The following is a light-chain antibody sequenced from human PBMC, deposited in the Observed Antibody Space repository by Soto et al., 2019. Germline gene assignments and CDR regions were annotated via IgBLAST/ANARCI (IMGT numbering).Light chain of an antibody. V-gene: IGKV1-39*01. CDR2: AAS. Sequence: DIQMTQSPSSLSASLGDIVTITCRASQTISDFLNWYQHKPGKAPKLLIYAASSLQGGVPSRFSGSGSGTDFFLTISSLQPGDFAVYYCQQSHSKPLTFGGGTKVDIK. J-gene: IGKJ4*01. CDR3: QQSHSKPLT. CDR1: QTISDF.